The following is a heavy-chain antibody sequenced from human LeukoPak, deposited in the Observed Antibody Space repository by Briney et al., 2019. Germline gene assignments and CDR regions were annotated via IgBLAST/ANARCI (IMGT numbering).Heavy chain of an antibody. J-gene: IGHJ4*02. Sequence: ASVKVSCKVSGYTLTELSMHWVRQAPGKGLEWMGGFDPEDGETIYAQKFQGRVTMTEDTSTDTAYMELSSLRSEDTAVYYCATGYDYVWGSYRYTGFDYWGQGTLVTVYS. CDR3: ATGYDYVWGSYRYTGFDY. D-gene: IGHD3-16*02. CDR1: GYTLTELS. CDR2: FDPEDGET. V-gene: IGHV1-24*01.